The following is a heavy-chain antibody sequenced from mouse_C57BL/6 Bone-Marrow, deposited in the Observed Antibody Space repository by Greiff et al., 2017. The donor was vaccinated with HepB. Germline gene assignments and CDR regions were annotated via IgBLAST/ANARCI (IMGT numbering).Heavy chain of an antibody. V-gene: IGHV1-55*01. J-gene: IGHJ3*01. Sequence: QVQLQQPGAELVQPGASVKMSCKASGYTFTSYWITWVKQRPGQGLEWIGDIYPGRGSTNYNEKFKSKATLTVDTSSSTAYMQLSSLTSEASAVYYCARAPYGDWLAYWGQGTLVTVSA. D-gene: IGHD1-1*02. CDR2: IYPGRGST. CDR3: ARAPYGDWLAY. CDR1: GYTFTSYW.